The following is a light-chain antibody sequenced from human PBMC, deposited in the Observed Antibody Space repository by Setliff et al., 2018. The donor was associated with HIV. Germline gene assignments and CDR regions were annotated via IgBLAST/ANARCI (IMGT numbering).Light chain of an antibody. CDR3: SSYTSSSTYV. CDR2: DVS. J-gene: IGLJ1*01. CDR1: SSDVGGYNY. V-gene: IGLV2-14*01. Sequence: SALTQPASVSGSPGQSITISCTGTSSDVGGYNYVSWYQQHPGKAPKLMIYDVSKRPSGVSNRFSGSKYGNTASLTISGLQAEDEADYYCSSYTSSSTYVFGTGTKGTV.